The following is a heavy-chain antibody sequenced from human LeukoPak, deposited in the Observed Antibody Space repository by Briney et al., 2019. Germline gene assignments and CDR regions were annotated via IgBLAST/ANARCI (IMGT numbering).Heavy chain of an antibody. CDR3: ARDSYDSSGYLPMDY. V-gene: IGHV3-7*01. J-gene: IGHJ4*02. D-gene: IGHD3-22*01. CDR1: GIIFGNFW. CDR2: IIQDGSDK. Sequence: GGSLRLSCAASGIIFGNFWMSWVRQAPGKGLEWVANIIQDGSDKYYADSVKGRFTISRDNAKNSLYLQMNSLRAEDTAVYYCARDSYDSSGYLPMDYWGQGTLVTVSS.